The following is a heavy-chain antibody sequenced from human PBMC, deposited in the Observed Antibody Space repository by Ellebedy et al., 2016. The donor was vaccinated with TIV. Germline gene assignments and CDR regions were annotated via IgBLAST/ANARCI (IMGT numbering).Heavy chain of an antibody. CDR3: AGGSQFDP. Sequence: YAQMFQGRVTMTRNTSIRTAYMELSSLRSEDTAVYYCAGGSQFDPWGQGTLVTVSA. J-gene: IGHJ5*02. V-gene: IGHV1-8*01.